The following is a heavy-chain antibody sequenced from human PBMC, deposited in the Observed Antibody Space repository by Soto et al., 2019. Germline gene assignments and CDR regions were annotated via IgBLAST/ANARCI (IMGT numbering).Heavy chain of an antibody. CDR3: ARPDFGDYWYFDL. D-gene: IGHD4-17*01. CDR2: IIPALGTA. J-gene: IGHJ2*01. CDR1: GGTFSSHT. V-gene: IGHV1-69*08. Sequence: QDQLVQSGAEVKKPGSSVKVSCKASGGTFSSHTFSWVRQAPGQGLEWMGRIIPALGTATYAQKFQGRVTSTADASATPVYMELNSLRSEDTAVYYCARPDFGDYWYFDLWGRGTLVTGSS.